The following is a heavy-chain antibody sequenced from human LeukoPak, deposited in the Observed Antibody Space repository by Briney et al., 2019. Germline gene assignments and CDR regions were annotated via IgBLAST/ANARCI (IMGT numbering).Heavy chain of an antibody. CDR2: INTNTGNP. CDR3: ARASHYDFWSGYWGFDP. V-gene: IGHV7-4-1*02. Sequence: ASVRVSCKASRYTFATYTINWVRQAPGQGLEWMGWINTNTGNPTYAQGFTGRFVFSLDTSVSTAYLQISSLKAEDTAVYYCARASHYDFWSGYWGFDPWGQGTLVTVSS. D-gene: IGHD3-3*01. CDR1: RYTFATYT. J-gene: IGHJ5*02.